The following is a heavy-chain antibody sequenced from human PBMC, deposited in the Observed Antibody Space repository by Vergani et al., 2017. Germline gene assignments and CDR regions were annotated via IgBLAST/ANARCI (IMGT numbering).Heavy chain of an antibody. D-gene: IGHD3-10*01. CDR1: DGSINPSSSF. Sequence: QLKLQESGQGLLKPSETLSLICTVSDGSINPSSSFWCWIRQSRGKGLEWIGRINDVGRTYYIPSLQSRATVFVDTSKNQFSLNLTSVTAADTAVYYCARGSGDNWYFDLWGRGTLVTVSS. V-gene: IGHV4-39*01. CDR2: INDVGRT. CDR3: ARGSGDNWYFDL. J-gene: IGHJ2*01.